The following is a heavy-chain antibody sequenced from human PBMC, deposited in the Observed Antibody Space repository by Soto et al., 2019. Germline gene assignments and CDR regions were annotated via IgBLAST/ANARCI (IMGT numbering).Heavy chain of an antibody. CDR3: ARDRGDSYGPRAFDV. V-gene: IGHV4-59*01. J-gene: IGHJ3*01. CDR1: GGSISSYH. Sequence: PSETLSLTCTVSGGSISSYHWNWIRRPPGRGLEWIGHVYYTGSTNYNPSLNSRVTISVDTSKSQFSLKLSSVTAADTAVYYCARDRGDSYGPRAFDVWGHGAMVTVSS. D-gene: IGHD5-18*01. CDR2: VYYTGST.